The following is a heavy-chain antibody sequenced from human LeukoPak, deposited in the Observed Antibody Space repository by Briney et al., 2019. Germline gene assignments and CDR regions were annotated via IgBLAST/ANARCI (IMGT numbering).Heavy chain of an antibody. D-gene: IGHD5-18*01. V-gene: IGHV3-74*01. Sequence: GGSLRLSCAASGFTFSSYSMYWVRQAPGKGLEWVARIFRGGGSPNYADSVKGRFTISRDNARNTVYLQINSLRAEDTAVYYCGKTTVGYSSGKKRAWAVDLGGQGSLVTVSS. CDR1: GFTFSSYS. CDR2: IFRGGGSP. J-gene: IGHJ4*02. CDR3: GKTTVGYSSGKKRAWAVDL.